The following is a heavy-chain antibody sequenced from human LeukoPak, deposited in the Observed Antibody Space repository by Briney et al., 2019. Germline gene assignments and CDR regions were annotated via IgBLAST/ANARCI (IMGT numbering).Heavy chain of an antibody. CDR2: IKEDGSEK. Sequence: GGSLRLSCAASGFTFNNYWMTWVRQAPGKGLEWVATIKEDGSEKYYVDSVKGRFTISRDNAENSLYLEMNSLRAEDTAVYYCARDVVATTGLQFDYWGQGTLVTVSS. D-gene: IGHD1-1*01. J-gene: IGHJ4*02. CDR1: GFTFNNYW. V-gene: IGHV3-7*01. CDR3: ARDVVATTGLQFDY.